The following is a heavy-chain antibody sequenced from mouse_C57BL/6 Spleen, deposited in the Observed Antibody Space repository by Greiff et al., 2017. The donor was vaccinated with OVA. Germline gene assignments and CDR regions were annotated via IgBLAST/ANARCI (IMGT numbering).Heavy chain of an antibody. CDR3: ATGSSYFDY. CDR1: GYTFTSYW. J-gene: IGHJ2*01. CDR2: IDPSDSYT. D-gene: IGHD1-1*01. Sequence: QVQLQQPGAELVMPGASVKLSCKASGYTFTSYWMHWVKQRPGQGLEWIGEIDPSDSYTNYNQKFKGKATLTVDKSSSTAYMQLISLTSEDSAVYYCATGSSYFDYWGQGTTLTVSS. V-gene: IGHV1-69*01.